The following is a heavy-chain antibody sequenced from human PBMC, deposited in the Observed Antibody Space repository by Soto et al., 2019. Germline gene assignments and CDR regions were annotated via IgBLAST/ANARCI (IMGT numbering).Heavy chain of an antibody. CDR3: ATYTAGGGGRGY. CDR1: GASISRDH. J-gene: IGHJ4*02. D-gene: IGHD3-16*01. CDR2: YSGTS. V-gene: IGHV4-59*08. Sequence: QVQLQESGPGLVKPSETLSLTCTVSGASISRDHWNWIRQPPGKGLEWIGEYSGTSNYNPSLRSXVPIXVXTSXTXVSXKLSSVTAADXAVYYCATYTAGGGGRGYWGQGTLVTVSS.